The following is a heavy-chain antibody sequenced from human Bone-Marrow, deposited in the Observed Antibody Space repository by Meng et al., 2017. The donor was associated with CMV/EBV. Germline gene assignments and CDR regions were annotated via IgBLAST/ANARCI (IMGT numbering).Heavy chain of an antibody. V-gene: IGHV3-74*01. J-gene: IGHJ4*02. CDR2: INSDGSII. D-gene: IGHD3-22*01. Sequence: GESLKISCAASGFTFSSYWMHWVRQAPGKGLVWVSRINSDGSIISYADSVKGRFTISRDNAKNTLYLQMNSLRVEDTAVYYCARVTYYYDSSGYGRGLYYFDYWGQGTLVTVSS. CDR1: GFTFSSYW. CDR3: ARVTYYYDSSGYGRGLYYFDY.